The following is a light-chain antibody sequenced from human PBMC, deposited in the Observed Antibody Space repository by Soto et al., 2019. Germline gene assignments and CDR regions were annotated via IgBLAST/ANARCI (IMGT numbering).Light chain of an antibody. CDR2: EVS. V-gene: IGLV2-14*01. J-gene: IGLJ1*01. CDR3: NSYTNTAARV. Sequence: QSALTQPPSASGSLGQSVTISCTGTSSDVGGYNFVSWYQQHPGKAPKLMIYEVSNRPSGVSDRFSGSKSGNTASLTISGLQAEDEADYYCNSYTNTAARVFGTGTKLTVL. CDR1: SSDVGGYNF.